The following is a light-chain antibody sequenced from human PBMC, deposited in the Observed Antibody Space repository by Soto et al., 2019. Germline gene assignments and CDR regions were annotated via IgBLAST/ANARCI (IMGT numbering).Light chain of an antibody. CDR2: GAS. J-gene: IGKJ5*01. Sequence: EVVLTQSPDTLSLPPGERATLSCRASQSISSYLAWYQQKPGQAPRLLLYGASTRATGIPVRFSGSGFGTEFTLTISSLQSEDFAVYYCQQYKNWPLFGQGTRLEIK. CDR3: QQYKNWPL. CDR1: QSISSY. V-gene: IGKV3-15*01.